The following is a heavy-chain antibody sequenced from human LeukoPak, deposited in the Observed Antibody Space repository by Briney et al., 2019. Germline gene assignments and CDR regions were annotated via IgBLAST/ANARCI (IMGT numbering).Heavy chain of an antibody. D-gene: IGHD3-22*01. J-gene: IGHJ5*02. V-gene: IGHV4-34*01. CDR2: INHSGST. CDR1: GGSFSGYY. Sequence: PSETLSLTCAVYGGSFSGYYWSWNRQPPGKGLEWIGEINHSGSTNYNPSLKSRVTISVDTSKNQFSLKLSSVTAADTAVYYCARSGGYYPARNWFDPWGQGTLVTVSS. CDR3: ARSGGYYPARNWFDP.